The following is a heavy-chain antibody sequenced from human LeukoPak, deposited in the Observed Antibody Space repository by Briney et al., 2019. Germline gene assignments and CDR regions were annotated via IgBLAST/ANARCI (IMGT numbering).Heavy chain of an antibody. V-gene: IGHV1-18*01. Sequence: ASVKVSCKASGYTFTNYGISWVRQAPGQGLEWMGWISAYNGNTNYVQKLQGRVTMTRDTSITTAYMELSRLISDDTAVYYCARGLTDEHQLILHWFDPWGQGTLVTVSS. J-gene: IGHJ5*02. CDR1: GYTFTNYG. CDR2: ISAYNGNT. D-gene: IGHD2-2*01. CDR3: ARGLTDEHQLILHWFDP.